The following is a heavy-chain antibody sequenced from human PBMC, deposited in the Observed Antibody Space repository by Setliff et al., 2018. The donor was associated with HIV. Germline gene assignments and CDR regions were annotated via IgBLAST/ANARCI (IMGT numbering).Heavy chain of an antibody. Sequence: SETLSLTCTVSGGSISSSVYYWGWIRQPPGKGLEWIGNIYYSGSTYYNPSLKSRITISVDTSKNQFSLKLSSVTAADTAVYYCARHSITLVVGVPERDDAFDIWGQGTMVTVSS. CDR2: IYYSGST. CDR3: ARHSITLVVGVPERDDAFDI. CDR1: GGSISSSVYY. V-gene: IGHV4-39*01. D-gene: IGHD3-22*01. J-gene: IGHJ3*02.